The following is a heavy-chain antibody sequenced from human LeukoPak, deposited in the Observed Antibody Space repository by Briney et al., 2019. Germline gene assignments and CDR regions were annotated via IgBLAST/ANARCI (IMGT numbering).Heavy chain of an antibody. D-gene: IGHD4-17*01. V-gene: IGHV4-39*01. CDR1: GGSISSSSYY. Sequence: PSETLSLTCTVSGGSISSSSYYWGWIRQPPGKGLEWIGSIYYSGSTYYNPSLKSRVTISVDTSKNQFSLKLSSVTAADTAVYYCATTTVTTLGHAFDIWGQGTMVTVPS. CDR2: IYYSGST. J-gene: IGHJ3*02. CDR3: ATTTVTTLGHAFDI.